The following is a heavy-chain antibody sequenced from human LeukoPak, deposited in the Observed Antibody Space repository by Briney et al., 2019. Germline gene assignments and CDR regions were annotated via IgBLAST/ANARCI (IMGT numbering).Heavy chain of an antibody. J-gene: IGHJ3*02. V-gene: IGHV1-2*02. Sequence: ASVKVSCKASGYTFTGYYMHWVRQAPGQGLEWMGWINPNSGGTNYAQKFQGRVTMTRDTSISTAYMELSRLRSDDTAVYYCARDKWGSRALDIWGQGTMVTVSS. D-gene: IGHD1-26*01. CDR3: ARDKWGSRALDI. CDR1: GYTFTGYY. CDR2: INPNSGGT.